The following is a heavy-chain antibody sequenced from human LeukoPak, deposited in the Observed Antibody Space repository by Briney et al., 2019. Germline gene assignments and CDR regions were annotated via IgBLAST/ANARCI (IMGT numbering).Heavy chain of an antibody. J-gene: IGHJ4*02. CDR1: GYTFTSYD. D-gene: IGHD3-10*01. CDR2: MNPNSGNT. V-gene: IGHV1-8*03. Sequence: ASVKVSCKASGYTFTSYDINWVRQATGQGLEWMGLMNPNSGNTGYAQKFQGRVTITRNTSISTAYMELSSLRSEDTAVYYCARVPPVYGSGSYFVDYWGQGTLVTVSS. CDR3: ARVPPVYGSGSYFVDY.